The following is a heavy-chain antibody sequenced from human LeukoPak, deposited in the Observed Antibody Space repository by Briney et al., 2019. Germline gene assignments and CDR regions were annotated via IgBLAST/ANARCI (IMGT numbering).Heavy chain of an antibody. V-gene: IGHV4-34*01. J-gene: IGHJ4*02. CDR3: ARRTYYDILTGYYKGSGYFDY. CDR1: GGSFSGYY. D-gene: IGHD3-9*01. CDR2: INHSGST. Sequence: SETLSLTCAVYGGSFSGYYWSWIRQPPGKGLEWVGEINHSGSTNYNPSLKSRVTISVDTSKNQFSLKLSSVTAADTAVYYGARRTYYDILTGYYKGSGYFDYWGQGTLVTVSS.